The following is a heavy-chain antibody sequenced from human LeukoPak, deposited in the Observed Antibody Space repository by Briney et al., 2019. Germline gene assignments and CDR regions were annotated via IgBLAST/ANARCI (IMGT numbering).Heavy chain of an antibody. V-gene: IGHV3-43D*03. D-gene: IGHD6-19*01. CDR2: INWDGGNS. CDR3: VKDWSSSGWTRNSGAGDY. J-gene: IGHJ4*02. Sequence: GGSLRLACAASGFTFNHYAREWGRQRRGKGVEWVSLINWDGGNSYYADSVKGRFTISRDNSQSSLYLQMNSLRPEDTALYFCVKDWSSSGWTRNSGAGDYWGQGTLVTVSS. CDR1: GFTFNHYA.